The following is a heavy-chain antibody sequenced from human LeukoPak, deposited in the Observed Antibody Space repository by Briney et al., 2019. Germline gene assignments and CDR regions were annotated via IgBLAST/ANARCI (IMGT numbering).Heavy chain of an antibody. V-gene: IGHV3-53*01. CDR1: GFTVSSNY. D-gene: IGHD2-2*01. J-gene: IGHJ4*02. CDR2: IYSGGST. Sequence: GGSLRLSCAASGFTVSSNYMSWVRQAPGKGLEWVSVIYSGGSTYYADSVKGRFTISRDNSKNTLYLQMNSLRAEDTAVYYCARVKPAAILSYFGYWGQGTLVTVSS. CDR3: ARVKPAAILSYFGY.